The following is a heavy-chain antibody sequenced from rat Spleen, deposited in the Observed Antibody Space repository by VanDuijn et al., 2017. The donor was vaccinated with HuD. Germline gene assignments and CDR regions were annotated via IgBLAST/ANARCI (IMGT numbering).Heavy chain of an antibody. CDR3: ARSDGTHYYLPFAD. CDR2: IWNIGGT. CDR1: GFSLTSYN. V-gene: IGHV2-41*01. Sequence: QVQLKESGPGLVQPSQTLSLTCTVAGFSLTSYNVHWVRQSPGKGLEWMGVIWNIGGTRYNPALKYRLSISKDNSKSQVFLKMNSLQTEDTATYYCARSDGTHYYLPFADWGQGTLVTVSS. J-gene: IGHJ3*01. D-gene: IGHD1-12*02.